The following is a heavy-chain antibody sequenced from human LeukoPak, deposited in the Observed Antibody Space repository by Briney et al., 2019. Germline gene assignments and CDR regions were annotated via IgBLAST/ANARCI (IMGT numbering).Heavy chain of an antibody. J-gene: IGHJ4*02. Sequence: SETLSLTCAVYGGSFSGYYWSWIRQPPGKGLEWIGEINHSGSTNYNPSLKSRVTISVDTSKNQFPLKLSSVTAADTAVYYCASLGLDDYWGQGTLVTVSS. CDR3: ASLGLDDY. V-gene: IGHV4-34*01. CDR2: INHSGST. D-gene: IGHD7-27*01. CDR1: GGSFSGYY.